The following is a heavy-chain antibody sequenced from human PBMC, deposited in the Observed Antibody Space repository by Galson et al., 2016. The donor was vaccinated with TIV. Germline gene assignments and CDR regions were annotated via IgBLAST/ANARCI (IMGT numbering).Heavy chain of an antibody. CDR2: INPANGET. Sequence: SVKVSCKASGYTFIGYVIHWVRQAPGQRLEWMGWINPANGETQSSQKFQGRVTISRDTSASTAYMELSSLTSEDTAMYYCARGATSDWPFDYWGQATLVTVSS. V-gene: IGHV1-3*01. CDR1: GYTFIGYV. J-gene: IGHJ4*02. D-gene: IGHD6-19*01. CDR3: ARGATSDWPFDY.